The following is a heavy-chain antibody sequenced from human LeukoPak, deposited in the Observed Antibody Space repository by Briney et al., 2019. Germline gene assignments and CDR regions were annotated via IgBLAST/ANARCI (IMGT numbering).Heavy chain of an antibody. V-gene: IGHV4-59*08. CDR1: GGSISSHY. CDR2: IYYSGST. Sequence: SETLSLTCTVSGGSISSHYWSWIRQPPGKGLEWIGYIYYSGSTNYNPSLNSRVTISVDTSKNQFSLKLSSVTAADTAVYYCARLTRVGSYYYFDLWGRGTLVTVSS. D-gene: IGHD4-23*01. J-gene: IGHJ2*01. CDR3: ARLTRVGSYYYFDL.